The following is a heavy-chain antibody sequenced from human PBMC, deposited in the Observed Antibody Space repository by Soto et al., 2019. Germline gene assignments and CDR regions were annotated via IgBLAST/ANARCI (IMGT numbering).Heavy chain of an antibody. J-gene: IGHJ4*02. D-gene: IGHD6-6*01. CDR2: ISAYNGNT. CDR3: ERATVGEYRSPTDY. CDR1: GYTFTSYG. Sequence: GASVKVSCKASGYTFTSYGISWVRQAPGQGLEWMGWISAYNGNTNYAQKLQGRVTMTTDTSTSTAYMELRSLRSDDTAVYYCERATVGEYRSPTDYWGQGTLVNVSS. V-gene: IGHV1-18*01.